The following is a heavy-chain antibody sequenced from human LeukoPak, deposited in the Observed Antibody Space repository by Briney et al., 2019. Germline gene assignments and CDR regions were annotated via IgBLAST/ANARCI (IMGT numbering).Heavy chain of an antibody. CDR3: AGVEDYFVDNWNDEYNWFDP. J-gene: IGHJ5*02. Sequence: SETLSLTCAVYGGSFSGYYWSWIRQPPGKGLEWIGEINHSGSTNYNPSLKSRVTILVDTSKNQFSLKLSSVTAADTAVYYCAGVEDYFVDNWNDEYNWFDPWGQGTLVTVSS. CDR1: GGSFSGYY. CDR2: INHSGST. V-gene: IGHV4-34*01. D-gene: IGHD1-1*01.